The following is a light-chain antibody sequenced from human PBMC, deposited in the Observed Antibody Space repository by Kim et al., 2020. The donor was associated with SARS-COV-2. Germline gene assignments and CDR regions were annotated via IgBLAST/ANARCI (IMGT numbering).Light chain of an antibody. J-gene: IGLJ3*02. CDR1: TLPKQY. CDR3: QSADSSGAYKV. Sequence: SPGQTARITCSGDTLPKQYAYWYQQKPGQAPVLVIYKDSERPSGIPERFSGSSSGRTVTLSITGVQAEDEADYYCQSADSSGAYKVFGGGTKLTVL. CDR2: KDS. V-gene: IGLV3-25*03.